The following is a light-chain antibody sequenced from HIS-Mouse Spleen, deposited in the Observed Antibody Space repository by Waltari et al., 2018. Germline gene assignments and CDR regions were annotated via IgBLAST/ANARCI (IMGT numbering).Light chain of an antibody. J-gene: IGLJ3*02. CDR3: CSYAGSSTWG. V-gene: IGLV2-23*01. Sequence: QSALTQPASVSGSPGQSITISCTGTSSDVGSYNLVSWYQQHPGKAPKLMIYEGSKRSPGCSKRLSGSQAGNTAFLNNLGVPAEDEADYYRCSYAGSSTWGFGGGTKLTVL. CDR2: EGS. CDR1: SSDVGSYNL.